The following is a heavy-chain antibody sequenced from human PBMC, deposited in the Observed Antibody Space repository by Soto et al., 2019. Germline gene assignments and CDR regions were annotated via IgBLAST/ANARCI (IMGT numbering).Heavy chain of an antibody. CDR1: GFTFDDYT. J-gene: IGHJ6*02. Sequence: PGGSLRLSCAASGFTFDDYTMHWVRQAPGKGLEWVSLISWDGGSTYYADSVKGRFTISRDNSKNSLYLQMNSLRTEDTALYYCAKEGIAAAAGWYYYYGMDVWGQGTTVTVSS. D-gene: IGHD6-13*01. CDR2: ISWDGGST. V-gene: IGHV3-43*01. CDR3: AKEGIAAAAGWYYYYGMDV.